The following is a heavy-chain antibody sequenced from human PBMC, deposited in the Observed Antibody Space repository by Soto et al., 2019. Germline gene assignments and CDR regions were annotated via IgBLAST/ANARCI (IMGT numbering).Heavy chain of an antibody. CDR3: ARDLGRYSGYDFFYYGMDV. J-gene: IGHJ6*02. V-gene: IGHV1-69*13. CDR2: IIPIFGTA. CDR1: VGTFSSYA. Sequence: VNVSYKASVGTFSSYAMRWVRQAPGQGLEWMGGIIPIFGTANYAQKFQGRVTITADESTSTAYMELSSLRSEDTAVYYCARDLGRYSGYDFFYYGMDVWGQGHTVTVSS. D-gene: IGHD5-12*01.